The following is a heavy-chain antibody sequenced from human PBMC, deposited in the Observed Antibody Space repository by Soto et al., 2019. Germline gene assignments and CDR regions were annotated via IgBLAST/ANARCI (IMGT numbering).Heavy chain of an antibody. D-gene: IGHD3-22*01. V-gene: IGHV3-23*01. CDR3: ATSYDSSGYDY. J-gene: IGHJ4*02. CDR1: GFTFSSYA. Sequence: VGSLRLSFAASGFTFSSYAMSWVRQAPGKGLEWVSALSGSGITTYYADTVKGRFTISRDNSRNTLYLQMNSLRAEDTAVYYCATSYDSSGYDYWRQGTLVTVSS. CDR2: LSGSGITT.